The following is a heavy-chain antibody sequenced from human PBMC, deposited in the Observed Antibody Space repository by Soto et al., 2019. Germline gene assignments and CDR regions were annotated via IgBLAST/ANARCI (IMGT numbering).Heavy chain of an antibody. Sequence: DVQLLESGGGLVQPGGSLRLSCAASGFTFSSYFMTWVRQAPGKGLEWVSSISRSSGSTYYADSVRGRFTISRDNSKNSRSLPMNSLRAEDTAVYYCARGSFYYYMDVWGKGNTVIVSS. CDR3: ARGSFYYYMDV. J-gene: IGHJ6*03. CDR1: GFTFSSYF. V-gene: IGHV3-23*01. CDR2: ISRSSGST.